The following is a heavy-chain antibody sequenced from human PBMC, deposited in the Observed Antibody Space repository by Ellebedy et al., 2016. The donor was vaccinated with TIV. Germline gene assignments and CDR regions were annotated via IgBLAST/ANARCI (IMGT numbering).Heavy chain of an antibody. CDR3: ARMNSGSYAWFDP. J-gene: IGHJ5*02. D-gene: IGHD1-26*01. V-gene: IGHV3-23*01. CDR2: ISGSGGST. Sequence: GGSLRLXXAASGFTFSSYAMNWVRQAPGKGLEWVSGISGSGGSTYYADSVKGRFTISRDNSKNTLYLQMNGLRAEDTAVYYCARMNSGSYAWFDPWGQGTLVTVSS. CDR1: GFTFSSYA.